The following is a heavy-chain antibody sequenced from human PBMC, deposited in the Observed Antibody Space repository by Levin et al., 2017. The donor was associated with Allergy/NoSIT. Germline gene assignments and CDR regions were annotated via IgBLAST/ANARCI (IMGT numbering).Heavy chain of an antibody. J-gene: IGHJ3*02. CDR2: IYYSGST. Sequence: LRLSCTVSGGSISSGGYYWSWIRQHPGKGLEWIGYIYYSGSTYYNPSLKSRVTISVDTSKNQFSLKLSSVTAADTAVYYCARDLLGYSDHDAFDIWGQGTMVTVSS. CDR1: GGSISSGGYY. D-gene: IGHD2-15*01. V-gene: IGHV4-31*03. CDR3: ARDLLGYSDHDAFDI.